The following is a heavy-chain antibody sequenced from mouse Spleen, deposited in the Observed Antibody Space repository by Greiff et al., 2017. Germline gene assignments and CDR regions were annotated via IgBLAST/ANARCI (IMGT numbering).Heavy chain of an antibody. Sequence: VQLKQSGPELVKPGASVKISCKASGYTFTDYYMNWVKQSHGKSLEWIGDINPNNGGTSYNQKFKGKATLTVDKSSSTAYMELRSLTSEDSAVYYCARPYYYGSIWYFDVWGTGTTVTVSS. J-gene: IGHJ1*03. V-gene: IGHV1-26*01. CDR2: INPNNGGT. CDR3: ARPYYYGSIWYFDV. D-gene: IGHD1-1*01. CDR1: GYTFTDYY.